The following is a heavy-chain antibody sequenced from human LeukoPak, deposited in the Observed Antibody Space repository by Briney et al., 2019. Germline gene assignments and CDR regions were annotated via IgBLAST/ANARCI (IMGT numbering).Heavy chain of an antibody. J-gene: IGHJ4*02. CDR3: ARAGMVRNFDF. Sequence: GGSLRLSCAASGFTFSSYSMNWVRQAPGKGLEWVSSISSSSSYIYYADSVKGRFTISRDDAKNSLYLQMNSLRAEDTAVYYCARAGMVRNFDFWGQGTLVTVSS. D-gene: IGHD3-10*01. CDR2: ISSSSSYI. V-gene: IGHV3-21*01. CDR1: GFTFSSYS.